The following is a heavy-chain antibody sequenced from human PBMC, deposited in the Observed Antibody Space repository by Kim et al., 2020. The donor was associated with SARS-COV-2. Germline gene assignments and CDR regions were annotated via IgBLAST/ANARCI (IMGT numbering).Heavy chain of an antibody. CDR3: ATDRGGAPFDM. Sequence: SLRLSCAASAFRFSVYGMHWVRQAPGKGLEWVAVIWNDGTTTSYADSVKGRFTISRDNSKNTLYLQMNSLRAEDTAVYYCATDRGGAPFDMWGQGTLVTVSS. CDR2: IWNDGTTT. CDR1: AFRFSVYG. J-gene: IGHJ3*02. V-gene: IGHV3-33*01. D-gene: IGHD3-16*01.